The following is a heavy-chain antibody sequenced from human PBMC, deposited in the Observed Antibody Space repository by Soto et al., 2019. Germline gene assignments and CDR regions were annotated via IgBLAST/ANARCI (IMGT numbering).Heavy chain of an antibody. J-gene: IGHJ4*02. CDR3: ARRAETNGWNGFGADKYYFDF. Sequence: ASVKVSCKASGYTFTSYDIYWVRQATGQGLEWMGWMNPSTGNSGYAQKFQGRVTMTSDTSISTAHMELSSLRSEVTAVYYCARRAETNGWNGFGADKYYFDFWGQGTLVTGS. CDR1: GYTFTSYD. CDR2: MNPSTGNS. D-gene: IGHD1-1*01. V-gene: IGHV1-8*01.